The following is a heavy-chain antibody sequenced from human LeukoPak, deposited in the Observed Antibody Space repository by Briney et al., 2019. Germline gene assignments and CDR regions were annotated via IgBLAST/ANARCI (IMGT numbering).Heavy chain of an antibody. CDR1: GYTFTSYG. CDR2: ISAYNGNT. D-gene: IGHD3-9*01. Sequence: GASVKVSCKASGYTFTSYGISWVRQAPGQGLEWMGWISAYNGNTNYAQKLQGRVTMTTDTSTSTAYMELRSLRSDDTAVYYCARVSETPTFYDILTGYYNQHHDAFDIWGQGTMVTVSS. J-gene: IGHJ3*02. CDR3: ARVSETPTFYDILTGYYNQHHDAFDI. V-gene: IGHV1-18*01.